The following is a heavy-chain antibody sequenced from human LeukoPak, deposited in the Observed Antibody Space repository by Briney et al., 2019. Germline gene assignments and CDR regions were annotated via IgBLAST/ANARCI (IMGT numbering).Heavy chain of an antibody. CDR2: INPNSGGT. J-gene: IGHJ4*02. CDR1: GYTFTGYY. Sequence: GASVTVSCKASGYTFTGYYMHWVRQAPGQGLEWMGWINPNSGGTNYAQKFQGRVTMTRDTSISTAYMELSRLRSDDTAVYYCARDSGRYCSSTSCYAFDYWGQGTLVTVSS. D-gene: IGHD2-2*01. V-gene: IGHV1-2*02. CDR3: ARDSGRYCSSTSCYAFDY.